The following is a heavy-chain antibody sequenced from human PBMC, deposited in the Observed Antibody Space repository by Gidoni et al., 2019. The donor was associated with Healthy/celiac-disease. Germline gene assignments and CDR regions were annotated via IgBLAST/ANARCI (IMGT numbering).Heavy chain of an antibody. D-gene: IGHD2-2*02. CDR2: LYYSGST. Sequence: QVQLQESGPGLVKPSQTLSLTCTVSGGSISRGGYYWSWIRQHPGKGLEWMGYLYYSGSTYYNPSLKSRVTISVDTSKNQFSLKLSSVTAADTAVYYCARCEGGLPAAIYVDYWGQGTLVTVSS. J-gene: IGHJ4*02. CDR3: ARCEGGLPAAIYVDY. V-gene: IGHV4-31*03. CDR1: GGSISRGGYY.